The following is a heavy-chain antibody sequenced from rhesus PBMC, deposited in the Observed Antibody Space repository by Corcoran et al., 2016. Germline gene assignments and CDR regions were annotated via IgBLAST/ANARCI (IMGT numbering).Heavy chain of an antibody. CDR1: GYTFTDYY. V-gene: IGHV1-111*02. Sequence: EVQLVQSGAEVKKPGASVKISCKASGYTFTDYYLHWVRQAPGKGLKGMGRVDPKDGEAIPAQKFQDRVTITADTSTDTAYMELSSLRSEDTAVYYCATDLGDYGYWGQGVLVTVSS. CDR3: ATDLGDYGY. D-gene: IGHD3-34*01. CDR2: VDPKDGEA. J-gene: IGHJ4*01.